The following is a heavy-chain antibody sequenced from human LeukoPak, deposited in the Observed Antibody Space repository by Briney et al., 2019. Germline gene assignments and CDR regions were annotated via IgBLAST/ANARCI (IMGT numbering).Heavy chain of an antibody. D-gene: IGHD1-26*01. CDR1: GFTVSSNY. J-gene: IGHJ4*02. CDR2: IYSGGST. V-gene: IGHV3-66*01. CDR3: ARANVGPFDY. Sequence: PGASLRLSCAASGFTVSSNYMSWVRQAPGKGLEWVSVIYSGGSTYYADSVKGRFTISRDNSKNTLYLQMNSLRAEDTAVYYCARANVGPFDYWGQGTLVTVSS.